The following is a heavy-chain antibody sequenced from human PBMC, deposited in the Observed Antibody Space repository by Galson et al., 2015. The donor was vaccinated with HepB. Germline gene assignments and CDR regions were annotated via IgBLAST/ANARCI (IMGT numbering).Heavy chain of an antibody. Sequence: SGAEVKKPGESLRISCKGSGYSFTSYWISWVRQMPGKGLEWMGRIGPSDSYTNYSPSFQGHVTISADKSISTAYLQWSSLKASDTAMYYCASLRGVPAAIPLWGQGTLVTVSS. CDR1: GYSFTSYW. V-gene: IGHV5-10-1*01. J-gene: IGHJ4*02. CDR3: ASLRGVPAAIPL. CDR2: IGPSDSYT. D-gene: IGHD2-2*01.